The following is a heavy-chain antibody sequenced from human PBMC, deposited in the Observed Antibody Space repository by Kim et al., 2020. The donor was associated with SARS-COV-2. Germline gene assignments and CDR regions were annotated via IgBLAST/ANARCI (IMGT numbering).Heavy chain of an antibody. Sequence: YNQSLKSRVTISVDTSKNQFSLKLSSVTAADTAVYYCARLGPGLLNWFDPWGQGTLVTVSS. J-gene: IGHJ5*02. V-gene: IGHV4-39*01. D-gene: IGHD1-26*01. CDR3: ARLGPGLLNWFDP.